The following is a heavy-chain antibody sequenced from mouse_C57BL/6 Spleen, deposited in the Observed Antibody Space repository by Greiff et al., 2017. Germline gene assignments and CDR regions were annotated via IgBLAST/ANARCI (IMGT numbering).Heavy chain of an antibody. CDR3: TTGGYDRYYFDY. V-gene: IGHV14-4*01. J-gene: IGHJ2*01. Sequence: VQLQQSGAELVRPGASVKLSCTASGFNIKDDYMHWVKQRPEQGLEWIGWIDPENGDTEYASKFQGKATITADTSSNTAYLQLSSLTSEDTAVYYCTTGGYDRYYFDYWGQGTTLTVS. CDR2: IDPENGDT. CDR1: GFNIKDDY. D-gene: IGHD2-2*01.